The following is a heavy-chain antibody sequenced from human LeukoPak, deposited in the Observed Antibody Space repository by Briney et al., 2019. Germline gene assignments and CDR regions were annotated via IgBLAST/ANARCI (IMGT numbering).Heavy chain of an antibody. Sequence: ASVKVSCKASGYTFTGYYMHWVRQARGQGLEWMGWINPKSGGTNYAQKFQGRVTMTRDTSISTAYMDLSGLRSDDTAVYYCAREYSSSSGRLFDYWGPGTLVNVSS. J-gene: IGHJ4*02. CDR1: GYTFTGYY. CDR2: INPKSGGT. CDR3: AREYSSSSGRLFDY. D-gene: IGHD6-6*01. V-gene: IGHV1-2*02.